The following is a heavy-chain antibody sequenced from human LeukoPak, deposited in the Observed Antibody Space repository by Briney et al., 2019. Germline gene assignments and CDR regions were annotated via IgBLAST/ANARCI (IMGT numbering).Heavy chain of an antibody. D-gene: IGHD3-22*01. V-gene: IGHV4-39*01. CDR3: ASGDSSGPFDY. CDR1: GGSISSSIYY. J-gene: IGHJ4*02. CDR2: IYYSGST. Sequence: SETLSLTCTVSGGSISSSIYYWGWIRQPPGQGLEWIGSIYYSGSTYYNPSLKSRVTISVDTSKNQFSLKLSSVTAADTAVYYCASGDSSGPFDYWGQGTLVTVSS.